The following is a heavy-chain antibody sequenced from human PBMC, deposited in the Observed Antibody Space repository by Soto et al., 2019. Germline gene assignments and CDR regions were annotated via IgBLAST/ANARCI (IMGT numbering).Heavy chain of an antibody. Sequence: SETLSLICTVSGDSIRSYYWTWIRQPPGRGLEWIGHVYYGGSTNYNPSLQSRVTISLDTSKNQFSLRLTSMTAADAAVYYCAGEGALATFGVVWGQGTRVTVSS. CDR2: VYYGGST. D-gene: IGHD3-3*01. J-gene: IGHJ4*02. CDR1: GDSIRSYY. V-gene: IGHV4-59*01. CDR3: AGEGALATFGVV.